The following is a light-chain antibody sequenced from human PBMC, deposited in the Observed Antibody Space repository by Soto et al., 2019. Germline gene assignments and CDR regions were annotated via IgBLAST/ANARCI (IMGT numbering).Light chain of an antibody. CDR2: WDS. V-gene: IGLV3-9*01. J-gene: IGLJ3*02. Sequence: SYELTQPLSVSVALGQTARITCGGNNIGSKNVHWYQQKPGQAPVLVIYWDSNRPSGIPERFSGSNSGNTATLTIRRAQAGDEADYYCQVWDSSTARVFGGGTKLTVL. CDR3: QVWDSSTARV. CDR1: NIGSKN.